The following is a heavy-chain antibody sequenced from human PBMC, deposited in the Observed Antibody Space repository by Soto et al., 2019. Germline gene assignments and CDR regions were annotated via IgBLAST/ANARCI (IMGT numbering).Heavy chain of an antibody. Sequence: AASVKVSCKASGYTFTGYYMHWVRQAPGQGLEWMGWINPNSGGTNYAQKFQGRVTMTRDTSISTAYMELSRLRSDDTAVYYCARGFADTWEEYYYYYGMDVWGQGTTVTVSS. CDR1: GYTFTGYY. CDR3: ARGFADTWEEYYYYYGMDV. CDR2: INPNSGGT. D-gene: IGHD1-26*01. J-gene: IGHJ6*02. V-gene: IGHV1-2*02.